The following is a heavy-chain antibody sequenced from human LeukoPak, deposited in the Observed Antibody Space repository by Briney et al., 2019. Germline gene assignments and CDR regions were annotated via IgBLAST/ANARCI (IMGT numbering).Heavy chain of an antibody. J-gene: IGHJ4*02. D-gene: IGHD3-16*02. CDR2: IYTSGST. CDR1: GGSISIY. V-gene: IGHV4-4*07. Sequence: SETLSLTCTVSGGSISIYWSWIRQPAGMGLEWIGRIYTSGSTNYNPSLKSRVTMSVNTSKNQFSLKLSSVTAADTAVYYCARGSNDYIWGSYRYTFDYWGQGTLVTVSS. CDR3: ARGSNDYIWGSYRYTFDY.